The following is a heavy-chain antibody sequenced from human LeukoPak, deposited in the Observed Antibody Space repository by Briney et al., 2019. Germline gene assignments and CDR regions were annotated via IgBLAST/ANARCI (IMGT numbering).Heavy chain of an antibody. Sequence: SHTLPLTRAISGHSVPSNSAAWHWIRQSPSRGLEWLGRTYYRSKWYYDYAVSVKSRITINPDTSKNQFSLQLNSVTPEDTAVYYGARALQLWFSDGMDVWGQGTTVIVSS. CDR1: GHSVPSNSAA. V-gene: IGHV6-1*01. D-gene: IGHD5-18*01. CDR3: ARALQLWFSDGMDV. J-gene: IGHJ6*02. CDR2: TYYRSKWYY.